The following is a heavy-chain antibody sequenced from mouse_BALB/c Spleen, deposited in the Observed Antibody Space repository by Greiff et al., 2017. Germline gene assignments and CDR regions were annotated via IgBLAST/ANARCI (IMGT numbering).Heavy chain of an antibody. J-gene: IGHJ2*01. CDR2: ISSGSSTI. D-gene: IGHD2-1*01. Sequence: EVMLVESGGGLVQPGGSRKLSCAASGFTFSSFGMHWVRQAPEKGLEWVAYISSGSSTIYYADTVKGRFTISRDNPKNTLFLQMTSLRSEDTAMYYCARRGNYGNYFDYWGQGTTLTVSS. V-gene: IGHV5-17*02. CDR1: GFTFSSFG. CDR3: ARRGNYGNYFDY.